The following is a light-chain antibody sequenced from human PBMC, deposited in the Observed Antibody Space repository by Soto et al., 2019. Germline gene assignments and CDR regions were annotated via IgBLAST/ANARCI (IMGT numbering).Light chain of an antibody. V-gene: IGLV2-8*01. J-gene: IGLJ1*01. CDR3: CSYTSSTTYV. CDR2: EVT. CDR1: SSDVGGYNF. Sequence: QSVLTQPPSASVSPGQSVTISCTGTSSDVGGYNFVSWYQQHPGKAPKLIIYEVTKRPSGVPDRFSGSKSGNTASLTVSGPQAEDEADYYCCSYTSSTTYVFGPGTKVTVL.